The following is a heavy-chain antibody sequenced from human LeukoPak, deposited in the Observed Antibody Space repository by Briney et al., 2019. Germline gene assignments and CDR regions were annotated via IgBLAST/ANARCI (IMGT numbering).Heavy chain of an antibody. CDR2: IKQDGSEK. CDR3: AGGGSSGWIQFYYYYYYMDV. CDR1: GFTFSNYW. D-gene: IGHD6-19*01. V-gene: IGHV3-7*03. J-gene: IGHJ6*03. Sequence: QTGGSLRLSCAASGFTFSNYWMTWVRQAPGKGLEWVANIKQDGSEKYYVDSVKGRFTISRDNAKNSLYLQMNSLRAEDTALYYCAGGGSSGWIQFYYYYYYMDVWGKGTTVTVSS.